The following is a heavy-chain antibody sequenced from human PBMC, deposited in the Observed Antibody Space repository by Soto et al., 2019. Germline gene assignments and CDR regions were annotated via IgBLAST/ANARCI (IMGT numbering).Heavy chain of an antibody. V-gene: IGHV3-53*01. CDR2: IYSGGRT. CDR3: ARGAGGYEHLWYFDY. CDR1: GFTVSSNY. D-gene: IGHD5-12*01. J-gene: IGHJ4*02. Sequence: EVQLVESGGGLIQPGGSLRLSCAASGFTVSSNYMSWVRKAPGKGLEWVSVIYSGGRTYYADSVKGRFTISRDNSKNTLYLQMNSLRAEDTAVYYCARGAGGYEHLWYFDYWGQGTLVTVSS.